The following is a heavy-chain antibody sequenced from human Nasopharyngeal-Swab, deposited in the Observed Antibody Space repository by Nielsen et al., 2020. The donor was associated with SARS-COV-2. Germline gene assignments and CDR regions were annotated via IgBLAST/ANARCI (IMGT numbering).Heavy chain of an antibody. D-gene: IGHD3-10*01. CDR1: GCSISSYY. Sequence: SETLSLTCTVSGCSISSYYWSWIRQPPGRGLEWIGYIYYSGSTNYNPSLKSRVTISVDTSKNQSSLKLSSVTAADTAVYYCARAYYFGSGSSFDYWGQGTLVTVSS. J-gene: IGHJ4*02. CDR2: IYYSGST. V-gene: IGHV4-59*01. CDR3: ARAYYFGSGSSFDY.